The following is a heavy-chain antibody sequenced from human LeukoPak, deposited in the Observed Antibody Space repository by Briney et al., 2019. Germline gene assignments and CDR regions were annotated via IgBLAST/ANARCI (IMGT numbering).Heavy chain of an antibody. CDR1: RFTSEDYA. D-gene: IGHD6-13*01. CDR2: ISGTGGTT. CDR3: AKVYVGSWYAYDP. V-gene: IGHV3-43*02. Sequence: RGSLRLSPTASRFTSEDYAMHSVRQAPPKGLERVSFISGTGGTTDVEAPVKCPFTSSRDNRRNSLYLHMNSLRTEDTALYFCAKVYVGSWYAYDPWGQGTLVTVSS. J-gene: IGHJ5*02.